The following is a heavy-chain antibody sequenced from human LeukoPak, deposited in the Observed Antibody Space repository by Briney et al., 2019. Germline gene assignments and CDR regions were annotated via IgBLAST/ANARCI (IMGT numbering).Heavy chain of an antibody. CDR2: INDRGHT. V-gene: IGHV4-34*01. CDR3: ARDPTTEPNIAYYFDF. CDR1: GVSFSGYH. J-gene: IGHJ4*02. Sequence: PSETLSLTCAVSGVSFSGYHWNWLRQFPGKGLEWIGEINDRGHTNYNPSLESRVTISVDTSKKQFSLKLNSVTAADTAVYYCARDPTTEPNIAYYFDFWGQGTLVTVSS. D-gene: IGHD4-17*01.